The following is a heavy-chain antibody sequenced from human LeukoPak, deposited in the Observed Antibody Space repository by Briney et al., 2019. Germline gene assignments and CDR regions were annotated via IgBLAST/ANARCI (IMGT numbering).Heavy chain of an antibody. CDR3: ARGDSRDGYNNAETDY. J-gene: IGHJ4*02. CDR2: ITASGTAM. Sequence: GGSLRLSCAASGFTFSSYSMNWVRQAPGKGLEWVSHITASGTAMFYADSVKGRFTISRDNAKNSLYLQMNSLRDEDTAVYYCARGDSRDGYNNAETDYWGQGTLVTVSS. CDR1: GFTFSSYS. V-gene: IGHV3-48*02. D-gene: IGHD5-24*01.